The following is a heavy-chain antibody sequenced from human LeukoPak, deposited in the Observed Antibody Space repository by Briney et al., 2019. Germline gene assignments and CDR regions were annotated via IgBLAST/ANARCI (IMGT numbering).Heavy chain of an antibody. CDR1: GYTFTGYY. CDR2: INPNSGGT. V-gene: IGHV1-2*06. J-gene: IGHJ4*02. Sequence: GASLKVSCKASGYTFTGYYMHWVRQAPGQGLEWMGRINPNSGGTNYAQKFQGRVTMTRDTSISTAYMELSRLRSDDTAVYYCAILPGSSSPFDYWGQGTLVTVSS. D-gene: IGHD6-6*01. CDR3: AILPGSSSPFDY.